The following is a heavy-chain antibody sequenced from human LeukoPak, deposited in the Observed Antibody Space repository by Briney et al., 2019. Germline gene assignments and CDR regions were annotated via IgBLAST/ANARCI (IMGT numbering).Heavy chain of an antibody. Sequence: GGSLRLSCAASGFTFSNYVVSWVRQAPGKGLEWVSAIGGGATTYYADYVKGRFTISRDNSKNTLYLQMNSLRAEDTAIYYCAKDRQYNSGWGLYDYWGQGSLVTVSS. J-gene: IGHJ4*02. CDR1: GFTFSNYV. D-gene: IGHD6-19*01. CDR2: IGGGATT. V-gene: IGHV3-23*01. CDR3: AKDRQYNSGWGLYDY.